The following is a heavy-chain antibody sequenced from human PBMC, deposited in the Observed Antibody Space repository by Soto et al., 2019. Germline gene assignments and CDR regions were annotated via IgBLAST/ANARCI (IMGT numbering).Heavy chain of an antibody. J-gene: IGHJ5*02. CDR1: GYTFTSYG. D-gene: IGHD5-18*01. V-gene: IGHV1-18*01. Sequence: ASVKVSCKASGYTFTSYGISWVRQAPGQGLEWMGWISAYNGNTNYAQKLQGRVTMTTDTSTSTAYMELRSLRSDDTAVYYCARDRTAMVTDWFDPWGQGTLVTVSS. CDR3: ARDRTAMVTDWFDP. CDR2: ISAYNGNT.